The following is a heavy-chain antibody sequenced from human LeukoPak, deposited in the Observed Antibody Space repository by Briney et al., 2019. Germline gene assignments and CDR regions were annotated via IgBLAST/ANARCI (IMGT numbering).Heavy chain of an antibody. V-gene: IGHV3-48*01. CDR1: GFTFISYG. Sequence: PGGSLRLSCAASGFTFISYGMNWVRQAPGKGLEWVSYISSSSSSIYYADSVKGRFTISRDSAKNSLYLQMNSLRAEDTALYYCARVKVGTTNRFDYWGQGTLVTVSS. J-gene: IGHJ4*02. CDR2: ISSSSSSI. CDR3: ARVKVGTTNRFDY. D-gene: IGHD1-26*01.